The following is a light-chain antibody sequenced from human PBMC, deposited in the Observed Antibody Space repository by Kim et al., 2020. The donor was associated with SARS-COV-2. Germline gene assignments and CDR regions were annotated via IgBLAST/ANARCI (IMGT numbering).Light chain of an antibody. J-gene: IGLJ2*01. CDR3: SSYTGNNVI. Sequence: QSALTRPPSASGSPGQSVTISCTGTSSDVGRYNYVSWYQHHPGKAPKLMIYEVNKRPSGVPDRFSGSKSGYTASLTVSGLQADDEADYYCSSYTGNNVIFGGGTQLTVL. CDR1: SSDVGRYNY. CDR2: EVN. V-gene: IGLV2-8*01.